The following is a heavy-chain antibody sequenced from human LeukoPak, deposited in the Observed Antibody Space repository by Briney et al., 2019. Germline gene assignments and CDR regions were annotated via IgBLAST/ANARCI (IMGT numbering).Heavy chain of an antibody. CDR2: TYCRSKWYN. J-gene: IGHJ6*02. D-gene: IGHD1-26*01. CDR3: ARDHGSGSYYGTYYYYGMDV. Sequence: SQTLSLTCAVSGDSVSSNSVAWNWIRQSPSRGLEWLGRTYCRSKWYNDYAVSVKSRITINPDTSKNQFSLQLNSVTPEDTAVYYCARDHGSGSYYGTYYYYGMDVWGQGTTVTVSS. V-gene: IGHV6-1*01. CDR1: GDSVSSNSVA.